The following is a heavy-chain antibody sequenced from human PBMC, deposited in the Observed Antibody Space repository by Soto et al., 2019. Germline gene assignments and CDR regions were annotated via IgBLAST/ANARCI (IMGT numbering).Heavy chain of an antibody. CDR1: GYIFVNYG. J-gene: IGHJ6*02. V-gene: IGHV1-18*01. CDR2: ISPYTGNT. D-gene: IGHD3-16*01. Sequence: QVQLVQSGDEVKKPGASVKVSCKASGYIFVNYGIAWVRQAPGQGLEWMGWISPYTGNTHSASKVQGRLTMTTDTSTRTAYMDLGSLPSADTAVYYCVMVDNYVTPTPQDVWGQGTTVTVSS. CDR3: VMVDNYVTPTPQDV.